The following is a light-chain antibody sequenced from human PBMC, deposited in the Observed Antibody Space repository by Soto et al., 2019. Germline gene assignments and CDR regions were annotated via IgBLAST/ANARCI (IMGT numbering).Light chain of an antibody. V-gene: IGLV1-40*01. J-gene: IGLJ2*01. CDR1: SSNIGAGYD. Sequence: QAVVTQPPSVSGAPGQRVTISCTGTSSNIGAGYDVHWYQHLPGTAPKLLIYANSDRPSGVPDRFSGSKSGTSASLAITGLQAEDEADYYCQSYDTSLSGSVFGRGTQLTVL. CDR2: ANS. CDR3: QSYDTSLSGSV.